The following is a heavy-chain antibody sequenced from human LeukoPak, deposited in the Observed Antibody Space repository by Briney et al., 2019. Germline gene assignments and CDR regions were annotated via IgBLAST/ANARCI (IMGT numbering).Heavy chain of an antibody. V-gene: IGHV3-15*01. CDR2: IKSKTDGGTT. CDR1: GFTFSNAW. CDR3: TTDSRPLPAAMTYYYYGMDV. D-gene: IGHD2-2*01. Sequence: GGSLRLSCAASGFTFSNAWMSWVRQAPGKGLEWVGRIKSKTDGGTTDYAAPVKGRFTISRDDSKNTPYLQMNSLKTEDTAVYYCTTDSRPLPAAMTYYYYGMDVWGKGTTVTVSS. J-gene: IGHJ6*04.